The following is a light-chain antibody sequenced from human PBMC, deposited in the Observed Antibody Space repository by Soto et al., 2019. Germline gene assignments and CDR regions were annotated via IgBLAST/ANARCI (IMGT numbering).Light chain of an antibody. J-gene: IGKJ1*01. CDR2: RAS. CDR3: LQYHNLWA. V-gene: IGKV3-15*01. CDR1: QNFYSN. Sequence: IVMTQSPATLSVSPGERATLSCRASQNFYSNIAWYQQRPGQAPRLLIYRASTRATGVPARFSGSGSGTEFTLTISSLQSEDFTVYSCLQYHNLWAFGQGTKVDIK.